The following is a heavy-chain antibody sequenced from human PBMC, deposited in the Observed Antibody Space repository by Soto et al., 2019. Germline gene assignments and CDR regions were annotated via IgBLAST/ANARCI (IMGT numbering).Heavy chain of an antibody. CDR2: IYYSGST. D-gene: IGHD6-13*01. J-gene: IGHJ6*02. V-gene: IGHV4-31*03. CDR1: GGSISSGGYY. Sequence: QVQLQESGPGPVKPSQTLSLTCTVSGGSISSGGYYWSWIRQHPGKGLEWIGYIYYSGSTYYNPSLKSRVTISVDTSKNQFSLKLSSVTAADTAVYYCARDGDSSSWYPGAGMDVWGQGTTVTVSS. CDR3: ARDGDSSSWYPGAGMDV.